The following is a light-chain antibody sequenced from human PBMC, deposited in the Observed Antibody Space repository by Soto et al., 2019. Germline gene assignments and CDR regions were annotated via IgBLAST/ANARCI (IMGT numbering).Light chain of an antibody. Sequence: EIVLTQSPGTLSLSPVERATLSCMASQSVSSSYLAWYQQKPGQAPRLLIYGASSRATGIPDRFSGSGPGTDFTLTISRLEPEDFAVYYCQQYGSSSLTFGGGTKVDIK. CDR2: GAS. V-gene: IGKV3-20*01. CDR3: QQYGSSSLT. J-gene: IGKJ4*01. CDR1: QSVSSSY.